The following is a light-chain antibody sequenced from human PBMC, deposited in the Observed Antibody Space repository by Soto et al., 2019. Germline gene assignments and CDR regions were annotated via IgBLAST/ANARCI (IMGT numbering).Light chain of an antibody. CDR1: QSVNSH. CDR2: RAS. V-gene: IGKV3-15*01. CDR3: QQYNNWPPGT. J-gene: IGKJ1*01. Sequence: EIVMPQSPATLSVSPRERATLSCRASQSVNSHIAWYQQKPGQAPRLLIYRASTRATGIPARFSGSDSETEFILTISSLQSEDFAVYYCQQYNNWPPGTFGQGTKVDIK.